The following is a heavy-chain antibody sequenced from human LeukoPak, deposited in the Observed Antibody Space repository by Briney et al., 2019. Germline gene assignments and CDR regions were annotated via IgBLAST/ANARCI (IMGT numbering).Heavy chain of an antibody. J-gene: IGHJ4*02. CDR2: IYYNGST. Sequence: SETLSLTCTVSGGSISSYYWSWIRQPPGKGLEWIGYIYYNGSTNYNPSLKSRVTISVDMSKNQFPLKLSSLTAADTAVYYCARQSRGVAVAGLDYWGQGTLVTVSS. CDR1: GGSISSYY. D-gene: IGHD6-19*01. V-gene: IGHV4-59*08. CDR3: ARQSRGVAVAGLDY.